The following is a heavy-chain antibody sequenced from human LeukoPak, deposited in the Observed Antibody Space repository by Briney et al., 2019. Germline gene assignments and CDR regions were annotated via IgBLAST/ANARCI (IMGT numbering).Heavy chain of an antibody. V-gene: IGHV4-59*01. CDR3: ATIYYYDSSGYPSAWFNP. Sequence: PSETLSLTFTVSGGSISSYYWSWIRQPPGKGLEWIGYIYYSGSTNYNPSLKSRVTISVDTSKNQFSLKLSSVTAADTAVYYCATIYYYDSSGYPSAWFNPWGQGTLVTVSS. CDR1: GGSISSYY. CDR2: IYYSGST. D-gene: IGHD3-22*01. J-gene: IGHJ5*02.